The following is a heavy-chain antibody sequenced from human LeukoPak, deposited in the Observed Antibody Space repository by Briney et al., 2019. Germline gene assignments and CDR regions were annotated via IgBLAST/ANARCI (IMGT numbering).Heavy chain of an antibody. CDR1: GGSVSSGSYY. Sequence: PSETLSLTCTVSGGSVSSGSYYWSWIRQPPGKGLEWIGYIYYSGSTNYNPSLKSRVTISVDTSKNQFSLKLSSVTAADTAVYYCARVVVVAATPSFFDYWGQGTLVTVSS. V-gene: IGHV4-61*01. CDR2: IYYSGST. CDR3: ARVVVVAATPSFFDY. J-gene: IGHJ4*02. D-gene: IGHD2-15*01.